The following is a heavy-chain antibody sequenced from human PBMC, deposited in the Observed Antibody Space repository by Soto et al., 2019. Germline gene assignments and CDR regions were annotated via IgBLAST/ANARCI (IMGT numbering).Heavy chain of an antibody. D-gene: IGHD5-18*01. V-gene: IGHV3-23*01. J-gene: IGHJ6*03. CDR3: AKEYSYGRYYYYYYYMDV. Sequence: FLRLSCAASGFTFSSYAMSWVRQAPGKGLEWVSAISGSGGSTYYADSVKGRFTISRDNSKNTLYLQMNSLRAEDTAVYYCAKEYSYGRYYYYYYYMDVWGKGTTVTVSS. CDR1: GFTFSSYA. CDR2: ISGSGGST.